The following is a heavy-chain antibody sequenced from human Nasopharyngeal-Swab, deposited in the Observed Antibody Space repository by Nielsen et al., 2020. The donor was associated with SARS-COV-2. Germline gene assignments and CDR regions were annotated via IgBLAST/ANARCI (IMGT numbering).Heavy chain of an antibody. V-gene: IGHV3-30-3*01. Sequence: GESLKISCAASGFTFSSYAMHWVRQAPGKGLEWVAVISYDGSNKYYADSVKGRFTISRDSSKNTLYLQMNSLRAEDTAVYYCARDLGGYIGYWGQGTLVTVSS. J-gene: IGHJ4*02. CDR2: ISYDGSNK. CDR1: GFTFSSYA. CDR3: ARDLGGYIGY. D-gene: IGHD6-13*01.